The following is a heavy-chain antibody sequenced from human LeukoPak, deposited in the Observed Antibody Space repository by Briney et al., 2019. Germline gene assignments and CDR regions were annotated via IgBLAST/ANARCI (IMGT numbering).Heavy chain of an antibody. CDR1: GVSFTNTYW. J-gene: IGHJ4*02. D-gene: IGHD3-10*01. CDR2: ISHSGAT. V-gene: IGHV4-4*02. CDR3: VRGDNYMFDY. Sequence: PSETLSLTCAVSGVSFTNTYWWSWVRQSPEKGLEWIGEISHSGATNHNPSLKSRVTMSVDKSKNQLSLRMNSVTAADAAIYYCVRGDNYMFDYWGQGTLVTVSS.